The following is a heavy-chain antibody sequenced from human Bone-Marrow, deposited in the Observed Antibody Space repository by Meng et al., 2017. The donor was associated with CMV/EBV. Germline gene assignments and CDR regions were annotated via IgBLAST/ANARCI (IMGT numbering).Heavy chain of an antibody. J-gene: IGHJ4*02. D-gene: IGHD4/OR15-4a*01. CDR3: AKESRRISYGGPFDY. V-gene: IGHV3-23*01. CDR1: GFTFTNYA. CDR2: ISGTGSST. Sequence: ESLKISCAASGFTFTNYAMSWVRQAPGKGLEWVSAISGTGSSTYYADSVKVRFTISRDNSKNTLYLQMNSLRVEDTAIYYCAKESRRISYGGPFDYWGQGTRVTVSS.